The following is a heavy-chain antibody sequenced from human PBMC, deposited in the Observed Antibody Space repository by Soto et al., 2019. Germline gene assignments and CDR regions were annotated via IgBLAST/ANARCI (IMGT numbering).Heavy chain of an antibody. CDR2: IIPIFGTA. D-gene: IGHD3-22*01. CDR1: GGTFSSYA. V-gene: IGHV1-69*13. J-gene: IGHJ4*02. Sequence: ASVKVSCKASGGTFSSYAISWVRQAPGQGLEWMGGIIPIFGTANYAQKFQGRVTITADESTSTAYMELSSLRSEDTAVYYCARYDGYYDSSGYKGGQFDYWGQGTLVTVSS. CDR3: ARYDGYYDSSGYKGGQFDY.